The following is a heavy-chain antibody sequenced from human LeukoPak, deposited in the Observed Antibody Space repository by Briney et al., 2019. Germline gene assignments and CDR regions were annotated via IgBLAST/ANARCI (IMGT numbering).Heavy chain of an antibody. CDR1: GGSISSCY. CDR2: IYYSGST. D-gene: IGHD5-12*01. CDR3: ATGRPSGYDDYYYGMDV. J-gene: IGHJ6*02. Sequence: PSETLSLTCTVSGGSISSCYWSWIRQPPGKGLEWIGYIYYSGSTNYNPSLKSRVTISVDTSKNQFSLKLSSVTAADTAVYYCATGRPSGYDDYYYGMDVWGQGTTVTVSS. V-gene: IGHV4-59*08.